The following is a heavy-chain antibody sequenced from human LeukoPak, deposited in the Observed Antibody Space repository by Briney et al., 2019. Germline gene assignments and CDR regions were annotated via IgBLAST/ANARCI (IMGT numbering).Heavy chain of an antibody. Sequence: GGSLRLSCAASGFTFSSYAMSWVRQAPGKGLERVSSISYTGGATYYADSVKGRFTISRDNSENTLYLQMNSLRAEDTAVYYCAKVVVTAYTGRSFDCWGQGTLVTVSS. D-gene: IGHD2-21*02. CDR1: GFTFSSYA. J-gene: IGHJ4*02. CDR3: AKVVVTAYTGRSFDC. CDR2: ISYTGGAT. V-gene: IGHV3-23*01.